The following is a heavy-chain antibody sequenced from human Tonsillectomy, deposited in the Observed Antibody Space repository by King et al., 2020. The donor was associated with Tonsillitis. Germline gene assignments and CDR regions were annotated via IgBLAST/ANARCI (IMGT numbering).Heavy chain of an antibody. CDR1: GFSFNTYA. CDR3: AKHSVLYGPDDSFDI. V-gene: IGHV3-23*04. Sequence: VQLVESGGGLVQPGGSLRLSCTASGFSFNTYAMSWVRQAPVKGLEWVSAISGRGRSTYFADSVKGRFTISRDNFKSTVYLQMDSLRAEDTAVYYCAKHSVLYGPDDSFDIWGPGTMVTVSS. CDR2: ISGRGRST. J-gene: IGHJ3*02. D-gene: IGHD2-8*02.